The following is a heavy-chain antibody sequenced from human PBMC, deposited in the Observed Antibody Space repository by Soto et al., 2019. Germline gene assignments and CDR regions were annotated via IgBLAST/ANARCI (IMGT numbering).Heavy chain of an antibody. J-gene: IGHJ4*02. CDR1: GGSISSGENF. Sequence: SETLSLTCTVSGGSISSGENFWSWIRQPPGKGLEWIGYIYSSRTTYYNPSLKSRITISVDTSKNQFSLKLNSVTAADTAVYFCARDPYYFDSSGYYHYFDYWGQGTLVTVSS. CDR3: ARDPYYFDSSGYYHYFDY. D-gene: IGHD3-22*01. CDR2: IYSSRTT. V-gene: IGHV4-30-4*01.